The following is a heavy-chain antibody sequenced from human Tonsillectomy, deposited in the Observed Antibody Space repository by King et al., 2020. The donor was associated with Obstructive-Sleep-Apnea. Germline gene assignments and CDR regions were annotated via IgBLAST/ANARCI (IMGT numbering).Heavy chain of an antibody. V-gene: IGHV3-23*04. CDR1: GFTFSSYS. Sequence: QLVQSGGGLVQPGGSLRLSCAASGFTFSSYSTSWVRQAPGKGLEWVSAISGGGGSTFYADSVKGRFTNSRDNSKNTLYLQMNSLRAEDTAVYYCAKDLYCSSTSCYAGFDYWGQGTLVTVSS. D-gene: IGHD2-2*01. CDR3: AKDLYCSSTSCYAGFDY. CDR2: ISGGGGST. J-gene: IGHJ4*02.